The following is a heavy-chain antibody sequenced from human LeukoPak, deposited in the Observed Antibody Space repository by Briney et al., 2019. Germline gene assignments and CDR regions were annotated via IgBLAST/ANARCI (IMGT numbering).Heavy chain of an antibody. CDR3: AKDHGSGYYYNPNFDY. CDR2: ISGSGGST. D-gene: IGHD3-22*01. V-gene: IGHV3-23*01. CDR1: GFTFSSYA. Sequence: GGSLRLSCAASGFTFSSYAMSWVRQAPGKGLEWVSAISGSGGSTYYADSVKGRFTISRDNSKNTLYLQMNSPRAEDTAVYYCAKDHGSGYYYNPNFDYWGQGTQVTVSS. J-gene: IGHJ4*02.